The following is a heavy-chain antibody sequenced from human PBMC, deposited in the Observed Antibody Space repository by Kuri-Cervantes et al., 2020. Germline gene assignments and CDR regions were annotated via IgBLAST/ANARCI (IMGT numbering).Heavy chain of an antibody. CDR3: ARDLLDYCSGGNCHTKNWFDP. Sequence: GESLKISCKASGYTFTSYDINWVRQATGQGLEWMGWINPDNGNTEYSREFQGRVSITRDTSASTVYMDLSSLRSEDTAVYFCARDLLDYCSGGNCHTKNWFDPWGQGTLVTVSS. J-gene: IGHJ5*02. CDR1: GYTFTSYD. CDR2: INPDNGNT. V-gene: IGHV1-3*01. D-gene: IGHD2-15*01.